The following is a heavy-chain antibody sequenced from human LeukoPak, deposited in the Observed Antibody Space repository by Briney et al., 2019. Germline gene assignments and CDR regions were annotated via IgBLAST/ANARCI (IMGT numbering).Heavy chain of an antibody. D-gene: IGHD3-22*01. CDR1: GYTFTSYG. Sequence: ASVKVSCKASGYTFTSYGISWVRQAPGQGLEWMGWISGYNGHTKYAQKVQGRVTMTTDTSTSTAFMELRSLRSDDTAVYYCARDGRHRYYYDSSGFYGSWFDPWGQGTLVTVSS. CDR2: ISGYNGHT. CDR3: ARDGRHRYYYDSSGFYGSWFDP. J-gene: IGHJ5*02. V-gene: IGHV1-18*01.